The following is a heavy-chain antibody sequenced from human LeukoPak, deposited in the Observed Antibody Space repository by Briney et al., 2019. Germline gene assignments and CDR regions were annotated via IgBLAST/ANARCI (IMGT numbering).Heavy chain of an antibody. CDR3: AKRGVVIRAVIIVGFHKEAYYFDY. D-gene: IGHD3-10*01. CDR2: LSDSGGST. J-gene: IGHJ4*02. V-gene: IGHV3-23*01. Sequence: GGSLRLSCAVSGITLSNYGMSWVRQAPGKGLEWVAGLSDSGGSTNYEDSVKGRFTVSRDNPKNTLYLQMNSLRAEDTAVYFCAKRGVVIRAVIIVGFHKEAYYFDYWGQGALVTVSS. CDR1: GITLSNYG.